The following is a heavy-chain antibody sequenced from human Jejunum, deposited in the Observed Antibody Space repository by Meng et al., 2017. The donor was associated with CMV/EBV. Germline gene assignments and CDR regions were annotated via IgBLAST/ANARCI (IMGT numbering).Heavy chain of an antibody. Sequence: FRSYWMNWVRQAPGKGLEWVTSISTHSTYISYADSVKGRFTISRDNAKNSLYLQVDSLRAEDTAVYYCASGFCGSTTCYREFDYWGQGTLVTVSS. CDR3: ASGFCGSTTCYREFDY. J-gene: IGHJ4*02. V-gene: IGHV3-21*01. D-gene: IGHD2-2*01. CDR1: FRSYW. CDR2: ISTHSTYI.